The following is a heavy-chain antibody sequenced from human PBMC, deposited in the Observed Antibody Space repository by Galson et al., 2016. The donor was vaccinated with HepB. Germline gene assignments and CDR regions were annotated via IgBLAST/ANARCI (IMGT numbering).Heavy chain of an antibody. CDR1: GASVSGYY. CDR2: IYSTGDT. V-gene: IGHV4-59*02. Sequence: SETLSLTCSVSGASVSGYYWGWIRQPPGKGLEWVGYIYSTGDTTYNPSLKSRVAISLGGSKQQFSLRLRSVTAADTAIFYCARVGRYDDLWGNYPFFDYWGQGTLATVSS. D-gene: IGHD3-16*02. J-gene: IGHJ4*02. CDR3: ARVGRYDDLWGNYPFFDY.